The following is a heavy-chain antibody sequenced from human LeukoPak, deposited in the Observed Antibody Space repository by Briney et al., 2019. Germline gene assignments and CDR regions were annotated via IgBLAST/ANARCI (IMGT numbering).Heavy chain of an antibody. CDR2: IIAHNGDT. D-gene: IGHD1-26*01. V-gene: IGHV1-18*01. CDR3: ARDLKRTVGATTASDY. J-gene: IGHJ4*02. CDR1: GYTFTSYG. Sequence: ASVKVSCKASGYTFTSYGISWVRQAPGQGLEWMGWIIAHNGDTNYAQKFQGRVSMTTDTSTSTGYMELRSLTSDDTAVYYCARDLKRTVGATTASDYWGQGTLVTVPS.